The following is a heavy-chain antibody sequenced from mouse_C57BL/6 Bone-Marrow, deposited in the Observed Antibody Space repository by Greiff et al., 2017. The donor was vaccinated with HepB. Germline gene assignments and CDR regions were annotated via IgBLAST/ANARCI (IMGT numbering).Heavy chain of an antibody. J-gene: IGHJ2*01. V-gene: IGHV1-82*01. CDR2: IYPGDGDT. D-gene: IGHD4-1*01. Sequence: VQLQQSGPELVKPGASVKISCKASGYAFSSSWMNWVKQRPGKGLGWIGRIYPGDGDTNYNGKFKGKATLTADKSSSTAYMQLSSLTSEDAAVYFCAREGHWEGPFDYWGQGTTLTVSS. CDR3: AREGHWEGPFDY. CDR1: GYAFSSSW.